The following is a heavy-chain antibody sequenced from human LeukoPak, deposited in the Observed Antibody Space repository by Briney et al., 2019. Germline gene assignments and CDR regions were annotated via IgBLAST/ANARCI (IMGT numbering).Heavy chain of an antibody. V-gene: IGHV3-74*01. Sequence: GGSLRLSCAASGFTFSSYWMHWVRQAPGKGLVCVSRINSDGSSTSYADSVKGRFTISRDNAKNTLYLQMNSLRAEDTAVYYCARDGFSEWSDAFDIWGQGTMVTVSS. D-gene: IGHD2-8*01. J-gene: IGHJ3*02. CDR2: INSDGSST. CDR1: GFTFSSYW. CDR3: ARDGFSEWSDAFDI.